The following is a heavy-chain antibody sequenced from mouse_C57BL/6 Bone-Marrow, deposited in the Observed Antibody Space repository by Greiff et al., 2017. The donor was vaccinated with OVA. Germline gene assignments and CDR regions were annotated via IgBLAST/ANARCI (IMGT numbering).Heavy chain of an antibody. CDR1: GFNIKDDY. CDR2: IDPENGDT. J-gene: IGHJ2*01. CDR3: TTPYGSTLDY. D-gene: IGHD1-1*01. V-gene: IGHV14-4*01. Sequence: EVQLQQSGAELVRPGASVKLSCTASGFNIKDDYMHWVKQRPEQGLEWIGWIDPENGDTEYASKFQGKATITADTSSNTAYMQLSSLTSEDTAVYYCTTPYGSTLDYWGQGTTLTVSS.